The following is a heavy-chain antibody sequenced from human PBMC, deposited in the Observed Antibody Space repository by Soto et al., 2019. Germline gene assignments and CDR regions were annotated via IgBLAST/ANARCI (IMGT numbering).Heavy chain of an antibody. CDR2: ISSSSSTI. CDR3: ARDAPPDDY. Sequence: PGGSLRLSCAASGFTFSSYSMNWVRQAPGKGLEWVSYISSSSSTIYCADSVKGRFTISRDNAKNSLYLQMNSLRAEDTAVYYCARDAPPDDYWGQGTLVTV. V-gene: IGHV3-48*01. J-gene: IGHJ4*02. CDR1: GFTFSSYS.